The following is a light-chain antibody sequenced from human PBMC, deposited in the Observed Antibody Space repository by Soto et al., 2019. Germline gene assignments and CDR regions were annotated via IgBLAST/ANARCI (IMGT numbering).Light chain of an antibody. Sequence: EVVLTQSPATLSLSPGERATLSCRASQSVSSNLAWYQQKPGQAPRLLIYGASNRASGIPARFSGSGSGTEFTLTINSLQSEDSAVYYCQQHNQWPITFGQGTRLEI. V-gene: IGKV3D-15*01. CDR2: GAS. CDR1: QSVSSN. CDR3: QQHNQWPIT. J-gene: IGKJ5*01.